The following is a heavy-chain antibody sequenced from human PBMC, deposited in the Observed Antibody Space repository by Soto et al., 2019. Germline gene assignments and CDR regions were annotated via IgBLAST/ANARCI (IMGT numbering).Heavy chain of an antibody. D-gene: IGHD3-9*01. J-gene: IGHJ5*02. CDR1: GGSFSGYY. CDR2: VNHSGST. Sequence: PSETLSLHCAVYGGSFSGYYWRWVRDPPGKGLEWIGEVNHSGSTNYNPSLKSRVTISVDTSKNQFSLKLSSVTAADTAVYYCARGWSGLVIIRFDPWGQGTLVT. V-gene: IGHV4-34*01. CDR3: ARGWSGLVIIRFDP.